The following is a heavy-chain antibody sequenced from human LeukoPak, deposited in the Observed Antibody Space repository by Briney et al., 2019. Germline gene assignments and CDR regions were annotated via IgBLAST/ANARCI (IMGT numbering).Heavy chain of an antibody. CDR1: GYSITSDYY. Sequence: SETLSLTCAVPGYSITSDYYWGWIRQPPGKGLEWIGSIYHSGSTYYHPSLRSRVTISVDTCQNQFSLKLSSVTAADTAVYYCARERRGITGTSPGYYMDVWGKGTTVTVSS. CDR3: ARERRGITGTSPGYYMDV. D-gene: IGHD1-7*01. CDR2: IYHSGST. V-gene: IGHV4-38-2*02. J-gene: IGHJ6*03.